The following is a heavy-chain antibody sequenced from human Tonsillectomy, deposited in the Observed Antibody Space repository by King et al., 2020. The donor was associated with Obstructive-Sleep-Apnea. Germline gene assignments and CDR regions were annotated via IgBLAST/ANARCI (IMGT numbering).Heavy chain of an antibody. D-gene: IGHD2-21*02. V-gene: IGHV3-15*01. CDR2: IKSKTDGGTA. CDR1: GFTFSNAW. Sequence: EVQLVESGGGLVKPGGSLRLSCAASGFTFSNAWMSWVRQAPGKGLEWLGLIKSKTDGGTADFAAPVKDRFTISRDESKRTLYLQMHSLKTEDTGVYYCTTTKIFCGADCYPYYFDYWGLGTLVTVSS. J-gene: IGHJ4*02. CDR3: TTTKIFCGADCYPYYFDY.